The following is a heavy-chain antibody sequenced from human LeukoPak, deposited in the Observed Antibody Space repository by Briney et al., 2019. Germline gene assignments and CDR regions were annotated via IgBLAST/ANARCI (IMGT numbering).Heavy chain of an antibody. CDR2: LYWDYDE. V-gene: IGHV2-5*02. CDR1: GFSLNTSGVA. Sequence: SGPTLVKPTQTLTLTCTFSGFSLNTSGVAVGWIRQPPGKALEWLALLYWDYDERYSPSLKSRLTITKDTSRNRVVLTLTNMDPVDTATNYCAHSVRIGREGGGDKAYYFDSWGQGTLVTVSS. J-gene: IGHJ4*02. CDR3: AHSVRIGREGGGDKAYYFDS. D-gene: IGHD2-21*01.